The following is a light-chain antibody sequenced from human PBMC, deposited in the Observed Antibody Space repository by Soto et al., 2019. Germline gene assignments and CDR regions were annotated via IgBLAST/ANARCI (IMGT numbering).Light chain of an antibody. CDR2: EVR. Sequence: QSALTQPPSASGSPGQSVTISCTGSSNDLGGYNYVSWYQHHPGKAPKLIIYEVRERPSGVPDRFSGSKSGNTASLTVSGLQAEDEADYYCSSYGGSDNLIFCGGTKVTVL. CDR3: SSYGGSDNLI. CDR1: SNDLGGYNY. J-gene: IGLJ2*01. V-gene: IGLV2-8*01.